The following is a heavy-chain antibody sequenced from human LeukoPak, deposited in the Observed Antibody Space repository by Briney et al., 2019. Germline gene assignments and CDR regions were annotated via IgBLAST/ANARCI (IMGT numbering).Heavy chain of an antibody. V-gene: IGHV3-30-3*01. Sequence: GSLRLSCAASGFTFSSYAMHWVRQAPGKGLEGVAVTSYDESHKYYADSVKGRFTISRDNSKSTLDLQMNSLRPEDTAVYYCARGTVTPGHWYFDLWGRGTLVTVSS. J-gene: IGHJ2*01. CDR2: TSYDESHK. CDR3: ARGTVTPGHWYFDL. CDR1: GFTFSSYA. D-gene: IGHD4-17*01.